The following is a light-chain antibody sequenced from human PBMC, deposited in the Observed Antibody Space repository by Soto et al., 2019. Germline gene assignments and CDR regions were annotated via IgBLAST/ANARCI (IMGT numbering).Light chain of an antibody. Sequence: QAVVTQPASVSGSPGQSITISCTGTSSDVGGYSYVSWYQQHPGKAPKLMIYDVSNRPSGVSNRFSGFKSGDTASLTISGLQAEDEADYYCSSYTSSSASYVFGTGTKLTVL. CDR1: SSDVGGYSY. CDR2: DVS. J-gene: IGLJ1*01. CDR3: SSYTSSSASYV. V-gene: IGLV2-14*03.